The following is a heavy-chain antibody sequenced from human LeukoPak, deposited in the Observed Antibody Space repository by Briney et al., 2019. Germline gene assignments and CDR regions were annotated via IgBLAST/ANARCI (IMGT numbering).Heavy chain of an antibody. CDR2: ICYDGSNK. CDR1: GFTFSSYG. CDR3: ARAQPGIDY. Sequence: GGSLRLSCAASGFTFSSYGMHWVRQAPGKGLELGAIICYDGSNKYYADSVKSRFTISRDNSNTTMYLQMTSLRAEDTAVYYCARAQPGIDYWGQGTLVTVSS. J-gene: IGHJ4*02. V-gene: IGHV3-33*08.